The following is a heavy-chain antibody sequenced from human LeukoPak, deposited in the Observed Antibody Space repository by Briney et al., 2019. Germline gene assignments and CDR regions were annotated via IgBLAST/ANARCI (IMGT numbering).Heavy chain of an antibody. CDR1: GGSFSGYY. V-gene: IGHV4-34*01. J-gene: IGHJ4*02. D-gene: IGHD1-26*01. CDR3: ARMHVVGATLDY. CDR2: INHSGST. Sequence: PSETLSLTCAVYGGSFSGYYWSWIRQPPGKGLEWIGEINHSGSTNYNPSLNRLVIIAVDTSKNQFFLKLSSVAAADTAVYYCARMHVVGATLDYWGQGTLVTVSS.